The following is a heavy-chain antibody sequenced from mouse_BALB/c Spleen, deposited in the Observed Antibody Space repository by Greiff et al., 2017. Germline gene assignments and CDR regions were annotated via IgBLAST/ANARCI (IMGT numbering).Heavy chain of an antibody. CDR2: ISSGGSYT. CDR1: GFTFSSYA. CDR3: ARGGTTVVA. V-gene: IGHV5-9-4*01. J-gene: IGHJ3*01. D-gene: IGHD1-1*01. Sequence: EVQGVESGGGLVKPGGSLKLSCAASGFTFSSYAMSWVRQSPEKRLEWVAEISSGGSYTYYPDTVTGRFTISRDNAKNTLYLEMSSLRSEDTAMYYCARGGTTVVAGGQGTLVTVSA.